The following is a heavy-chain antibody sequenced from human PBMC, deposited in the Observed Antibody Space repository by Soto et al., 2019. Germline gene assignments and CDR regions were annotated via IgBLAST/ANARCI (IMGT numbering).Heavy chain of an antibody. D-gene: IGHD2-2*01. CDR3: ARCLSSTSCSYQFDY. CDR1: GGSFSGYY. V-gene: IGHV4-34*01. Sequence: SETLSLTCAVYGGSFSGYYWSWIRQPPGKGLEWIGEINHSGSTNYNPSLKSRVTISVDTSKNQFSLKLSSVTAADTAVYYCARCLSSTSCSYQFDYWGQGTLVTVSS. CDR2: INHSGST. J-gene: IGHJ4*02.